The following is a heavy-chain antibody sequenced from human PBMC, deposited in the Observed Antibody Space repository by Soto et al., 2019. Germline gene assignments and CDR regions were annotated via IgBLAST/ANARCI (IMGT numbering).Heavy chain of an antibody. CDR3: AREVPSPTGPDNWFDP. D-gene: IGHD2-2*01. CDR2: ISSSSSYI. CDR1: GFTFSSYS. V-gene: IGHV3-21*01. Sequence: GGSLRLSCAASGFTFSSYSMNWVRQAPGKGLEWVSSISSSSSYIYYADSVKGRFTISRDNAKNSLYLQMNSLRAEDTAVYYCAREVPSPTGPDNWFDPWGQGTLVTVSS. J-gene: IGHJ5*02.